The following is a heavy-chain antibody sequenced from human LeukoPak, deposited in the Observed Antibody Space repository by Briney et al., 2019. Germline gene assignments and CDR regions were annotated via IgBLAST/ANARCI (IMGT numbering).Heavy chain of an antibody. V-gene: IGHV3-30*04. CDR1: GFTFSSYA. CDR2: ISYDGSNK. CDR3: ARDQGAMAVFDY. J-gene: IGHJ4*02. D-gene: IGHD5-18*01. Sequence: PGGSLRLSCAASGFTFSSYAMHWVRQAPGKGLEWVAVISYDGSNKYYADSVKGRFTISRDNSKNTLYLQMNSLRAEDTAVYYCARDQGAMAVFDYWGQGTLVTVSS.